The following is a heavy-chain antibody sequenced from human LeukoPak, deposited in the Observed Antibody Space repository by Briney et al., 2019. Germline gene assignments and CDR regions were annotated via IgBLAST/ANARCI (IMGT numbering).Heavy chain of an antibody. CDR2: IYTSGST. CDR1: GGSISSYY. Sequence: KPSETLSLTCTVSGGSISSYYWSWIRQPAGKGLEWIGRIYTSGSTNYNPSLKSRATMSVDTSKNQFSLKLSSVTAADTAVYYCARVKWLRSGGLFDYWGQGTLVTVSS. V-gene: IGHV4-4*07. CDR3: ARVKWLRSGGLFDY. J-gene: IGHJ4*02. D-gene: IGHD5-12*01.